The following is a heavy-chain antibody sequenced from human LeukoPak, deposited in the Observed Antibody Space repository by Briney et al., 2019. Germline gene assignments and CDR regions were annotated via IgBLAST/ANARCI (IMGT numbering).Heavy chain of an antibody. CDR2: IKQGGSEK. V-gene: IGHV3-7*01. CDR3: ARAAIVVVVAAMHHMPDY. CDR1: GFTFSSYW. J-gene: IGHJ4*02. Sequence: GGSLRLSCAASGFTFSSYWRSWVRQAPGKGLEWVANIKQGGSEKYYVDSVKGRFTISRDNAKNSLYLQMNSLRAEDTAVYYCARAAIVVVVAAMHHMPDYWGQGTVVTVSS. D-gene: IGHD2-15*01.